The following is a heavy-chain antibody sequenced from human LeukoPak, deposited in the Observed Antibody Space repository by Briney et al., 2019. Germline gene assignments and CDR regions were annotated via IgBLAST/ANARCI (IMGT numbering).Heavy chain of an antibody. CDR1: GGSFSGYY. CDR3: ARVGPWGLGGYSS. CDR2: INHSGST. D-gene: IGHD5-18*01. Sequence: ETLSLTCAVYGGSFSGYYLSWIRQPPGKGLEWIGEINHSGSTNYNPSLKSRVTISVDTSKNQFSLKLSSVAAADTAVYYCARVGPWGLGGYSSWGQGILVTVSS. V-gene: IGHV4-34*01. J-gene: IGHJ4*02.